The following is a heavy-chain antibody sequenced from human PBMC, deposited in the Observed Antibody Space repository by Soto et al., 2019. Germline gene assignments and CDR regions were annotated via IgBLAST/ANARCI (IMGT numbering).Heavy chain of an antibody. D-gene: IGHD3-22*01. J-gene: IGHJ6*02. CDR3: ARDMYYYDSSGYLQYYYYYYGMDV. Sequence: SVKVSCKASGYPLTIYDINWVPQPTGQGLVWVGWKNPNSGNTGYAQKFQGRVTMTRNTSISTAYMELSSLRSEDTAVYYCARDMYYYDSSGYLQYYYYYYGMDVWGQGTTVTVSS. V-gene: IGHV1-8*01. CDR1: GYPLTIYD. CDR2: KNPNSGNT.